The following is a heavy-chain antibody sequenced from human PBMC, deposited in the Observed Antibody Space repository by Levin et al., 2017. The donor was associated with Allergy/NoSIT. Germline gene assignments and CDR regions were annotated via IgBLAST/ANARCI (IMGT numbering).Heavy chain of an antibody. J-gene: IGHJ5*02. D-gene: IGHD3-10*01. CDR1: GGSISSYY. CDR2: IYTSGST. Sequence: SETLSLTCTVSGGSISSYYWSWIRQPAGKGLEWIGRIYTSGSTNYNPSLKSRVTMSVDTSKNQFSLKLSSVTAADTAVYYCARVSGSTVWFGELLRGGWFDPWGQGTLVTVSS. V-gene: IGHV4-4*07. CDR3: ARVSGSTVWFGELLRGGWFDP.